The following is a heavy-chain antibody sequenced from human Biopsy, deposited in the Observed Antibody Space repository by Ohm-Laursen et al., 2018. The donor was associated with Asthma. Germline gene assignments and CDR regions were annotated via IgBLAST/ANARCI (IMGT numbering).Heavy chain of an antibody. CDR1: GYTFNSAG. D-gene: IGHD3-10*01. Sequence: ASVKVSCKTSGYTFNSAGITWVRQAPGQGLEWMGWISVYNGNTKVAQKLQDRVTMITGTSTSTAYMELRSLRSDDTAVYFCARAVDYSHYYGIDVWGRGTTVTVS. CDR2: ISVYNGNT. V-gene: IGHV1-18*01. J-gene: IGHJ6*02. CDR3: ARAVDYSHYYGIDV.